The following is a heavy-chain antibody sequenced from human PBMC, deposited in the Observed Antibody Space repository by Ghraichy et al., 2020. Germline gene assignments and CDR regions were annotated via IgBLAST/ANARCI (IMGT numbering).Heavy chain of an antibody. CDR1: GDSVSSNAAS. Sequence: SQTLSLTCAISGDSVSSNAASWSWIRQSPSRGLEWLGRTYYRSKWYNDYEVSVRSRITINPDTSKNQFSLQLNSVTPEDTAVYYCARTECLGGRCGVSFDYWGQGTLVTVSS. J-gene: IGHJ4*02. D-gene: IGHD2-15*01. CDR2: TYYRSKWYN. CDR3: ARTECLGGRCGVSFDY. V-gene: IGHV6-1*01.